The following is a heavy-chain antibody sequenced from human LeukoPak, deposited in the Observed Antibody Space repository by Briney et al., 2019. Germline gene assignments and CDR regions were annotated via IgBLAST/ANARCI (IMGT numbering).Heavy chain of an antibody. CDR1: GGSISTIIYS. J-gene: IGHJ6*03. D-gene: IGHD6-13*01. Sequence: PSETLSLTCTVSGGSISTIIYSGGWIRQPPGRGLEWIVNFYSGGSTYYNPSLKSRVTMSADTSKNQFSLKLSSVTAADTAVYYCAKSRQLAKNYYFYYYMDVWGKGTTVTVSS. CDR2: FYSGGST. CDR3: AKSRQLAKNYYFYYYMDV. V-gene: IGHV4-39*01.